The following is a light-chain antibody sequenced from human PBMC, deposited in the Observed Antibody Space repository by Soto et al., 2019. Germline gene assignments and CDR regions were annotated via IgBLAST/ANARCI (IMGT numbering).Light chain of an antibody. V-gene: IGKV1-9*01. CDR3: QQLNSYPFT. J-gene: IGKJ4*02. Sequence: DIQLTQSPSFLSASVGDRVTITCRASQGIRSYLAWYRQKPGTAPKLLINAASTLQSGVPSRFSGSGSGTEFTLTISSLQPEDFATYYCQQLNSYPFTVGGGAKVEFK. CDR2: AAS. CDR1: QGIRSY.